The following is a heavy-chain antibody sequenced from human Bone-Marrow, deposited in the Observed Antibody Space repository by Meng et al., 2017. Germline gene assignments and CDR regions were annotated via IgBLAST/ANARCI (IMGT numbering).Heavy chain of an antibody. Sequence: GGSLRLSCAASGFTFSSYAMHWVRQAPGKGLEWVAVISYDGSNKYYADSVKGRFTISRDNSKNTLYLQMNSLRAEDTAVYYCARVPYSSSWDTIDYYFDYWGQGTLVTVSS. V-gene: IGHV3-30*04. J-gene: IGHJ4*02. CDR1: GFTFSSYA. D-gene: IGHD6-13*01. CDR2: ISYDGSNK. CDR3: ARVPYSSSWDTIDYYFDY.